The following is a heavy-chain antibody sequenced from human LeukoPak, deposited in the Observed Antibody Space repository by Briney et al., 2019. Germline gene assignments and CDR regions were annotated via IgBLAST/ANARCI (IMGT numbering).Heavy chain of an antibody. CDR2: IYYSGST. CDR1: GGSISSSSYY. J-gene: IGHJ4*02. D-gene: IGHD1-1*01. Sequence: PSETLSLTCTVSGGSISSSSYYWGWIRQPPGKGLEWIGSIYYSGSTYYNPSLKSRVTISVDTSKNQFSLKLSSVTAADTAVYYCARNWMVPYYFDYWGQRTLVTVSS. CDR3: ARNWMVPYYFDY. V-gene: IGHV4-39*01.